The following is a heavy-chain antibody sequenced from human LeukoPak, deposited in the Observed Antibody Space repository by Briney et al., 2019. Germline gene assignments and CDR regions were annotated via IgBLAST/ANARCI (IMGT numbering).Heavy chain of an antibody. Sequence: SETLSLTCTVSGGSISYYYWSWIRQPPGKGLEWIGYIYYSGSTNYNSSFKSRVTISIDTSKNQFSLKLSSVTAADTAVYYCARQLMIDYYYYYYYMDVWGRGTTVTISS. CDR1: GGSISYYY. CDR2: IYYSGST. D-gene: IGHD3-22*01. V-gene: IGHV4-59*08. CDR3: ARQLMIDYYYYYYYMDV. J-gene: IGHJ6*03.